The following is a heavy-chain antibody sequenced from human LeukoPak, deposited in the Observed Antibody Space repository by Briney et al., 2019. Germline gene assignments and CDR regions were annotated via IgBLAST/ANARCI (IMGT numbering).Heavy chain of an antibody. J-gene: IGHJ5*02. D-gene: IGHD6-19*01. Sequence: PGGSLRLSCAASGFTFSSYSMNWVRQAPGKGLEWVSYISSSSSTIYYADSVKGRFTISRDNAKNSLYLQMNSLRAEDTAVYYCAREGSSGWYLRWFDPWGQGTLVTVSS. CDR1: GFTFSSYS. V-gene: IGHV3-48*04. CDR2: ISSSSSTI. CDR3: AREGSSGWYLRWFDP.